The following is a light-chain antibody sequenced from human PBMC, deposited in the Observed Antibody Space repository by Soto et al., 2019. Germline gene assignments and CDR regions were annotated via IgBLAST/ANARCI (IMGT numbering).Light chain of an antibody. CDR1: SSDVGGYDF. CDR2: EVT. J-gene: IGLJ1*01. CDR3: GSYSSTTTREV. V-gene: IGLV2-14*01. Sequence: QSVLAQPASVSGSPGQSITISGTGASSDVGGYDFVSWYQHHPGTPPKLIIYEVTHRPSGVSHRFSGSKSASTASLTISGLQVEDEADYFCGSYSSTTTREVFGTGTKVTVL.